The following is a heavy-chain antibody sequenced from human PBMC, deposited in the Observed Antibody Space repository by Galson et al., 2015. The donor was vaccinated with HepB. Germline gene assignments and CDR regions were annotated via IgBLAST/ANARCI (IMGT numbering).Heavy chain of an antibody. V-gene: IGHV3-23*01. CDR2: ISSSGINI. D-gene: IGHD2-2*02. CDR3: AKGVGYGYCSSTSCYSRN. Sequence: SLRLSCAASGFTFNTYAMSWVRQAPGKGLEWVSAISSSGINIYYADSVKGRFTISRDNSENTLYLQMNSLRAEDTAVYYCAKGVGYGYCSSTSCYSRNWGQGTLVTVSS. CDR1: GFTFNTYA. J-gene: IGHJ4*02.